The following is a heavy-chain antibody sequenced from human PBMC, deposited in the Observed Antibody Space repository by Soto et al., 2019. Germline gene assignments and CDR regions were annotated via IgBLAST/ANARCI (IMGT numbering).Heavy chain of an antibody. CDR3: AKDREGYSSGWYQEVVY. V-gene: IGHV3-30*18. CDR2: ISYDGSNK. CDR1: GFTFSSYG. J-gene: IGHJ4*02. D-gene: IGHD6-19*01. Sequence: QVQLVESGGGVVQPGRSLRLSCAASGFTFSSYGMHWVRQAPGKGLEWVAVISYDGSNKYYADSVKGRFTISRDNSKNTLYLQMNSLRAEDTAVYYCAKDREGYSSGWYQEVVYWGQGTLVTVSS.